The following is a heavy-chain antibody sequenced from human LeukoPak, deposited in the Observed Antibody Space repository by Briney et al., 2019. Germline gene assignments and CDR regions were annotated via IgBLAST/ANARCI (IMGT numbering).Heavy chain of an antibody. D-gene: IGHD3-22*01. V-gene: IGHV1-18*01. Sequence: ASVKVSCKASGYTFASFGITWVRQAPGQGLEWMGWINTHNGDTNYAQKLQGRVTMTTDTSTSTAYMELRSLRSDDTAVYYCAKDLRITMVVVAPTEDYWGQGTLVTVSS. CDR3: AKDLRITMVVVAPTEDY. J-gene: IGHJ4*02. CDR1: GYTFASFG. CDR2: INTHNGDT.